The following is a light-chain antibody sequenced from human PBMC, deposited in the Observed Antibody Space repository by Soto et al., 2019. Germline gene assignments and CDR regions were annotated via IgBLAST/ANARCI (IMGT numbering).Light chain of an antibody. CDR2: DAS. CDR1: QSISGW. Sequence: DIQITQSPSTLSGSVGDRVTISCRASQSISGWLAWYQQKPGKAPRLLIYDASSLESGVPSRFSGSGSGTEFTLTISSLQPDDFATYWCQQYYSFRTFGQGTKVDIK. V-gene: IGKV1-5*01. CDR3: QQYYSFRT. J-gene: IGKJ1*01.